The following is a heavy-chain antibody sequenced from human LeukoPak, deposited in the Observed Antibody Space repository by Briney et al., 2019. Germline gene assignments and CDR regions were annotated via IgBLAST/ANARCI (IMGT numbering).Heavy chain of an antibody. J-gene: IGHJ5*02. CDR3: ARRLIGFDT. CDR1: GGSISSYY. D-gene: IGHD3-22*01. V-gene: IGHV4-59*08. CDR2: IYYSGST. Sequence: SETLSLTCTVSGGSISSYYWNWIRQPPGKGLEWIGYIYYSGSTNYNPSLTSRVTISVDTSKNQFSLKLTSVTAADTAVYYCARRLIGFDTWGQGTLVTVSS.